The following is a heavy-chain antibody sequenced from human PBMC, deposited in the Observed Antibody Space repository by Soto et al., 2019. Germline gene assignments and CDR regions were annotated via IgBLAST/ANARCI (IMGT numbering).Heavy chain of an antibody. Sequence: TSVTLFPTCTGFCCSIRWCEYYWGRVRQPPGKGLEWIGYIYYSGSTYYNPSLKSRVTISVDTSKNQFSLKLSSVTAADTAVYYCARGRDTAMRVDGMDVWGQGTTVT. CDR3: ARGRDTAMRVDGMDV. V-gene: IGHV4-30-4*01. CDR1: CCSIRWCEYY. D-gene: IGHD5-18*01. J-gene: IGHJ6*02. CDR2: IYYSGST.